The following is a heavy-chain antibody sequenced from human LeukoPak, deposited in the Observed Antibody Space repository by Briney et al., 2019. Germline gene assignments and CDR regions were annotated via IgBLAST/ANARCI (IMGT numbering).Heavy chain of an antibody. V-gene: IGHV3-53*01. CDR3: AKEATIAAAGYVDY. CDR1: GFTVSSNY. D-gene: IGHD6-13*01. J-gene: IGHJ4*02. CDR2: IYSGGST. Sequence: PGGSLRLSCAASGFTVSSNYMSWVRQAPGKGLEWVSVIYSGGSTYYADSVKGRFTISRDNSKNTLYLQMNSLRAEDTAVYYCAKEATIAAAGYVDYWGQGTLVTVSS.